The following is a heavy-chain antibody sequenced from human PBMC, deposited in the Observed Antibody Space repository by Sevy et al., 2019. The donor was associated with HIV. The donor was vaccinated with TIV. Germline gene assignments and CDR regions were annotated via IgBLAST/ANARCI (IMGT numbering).Heavy chain of an antibody. V-gene: IGHV3-7*01. CDR2: IKPDGSDK. D-gene: IGHD1-26*01. CDR3: AQETFGRFDS. Sequence: GGSLRLSCAASGFSFSAYWMNWVRQAPGKGLEWVANIKPDGSDKDYDDSAEGRFTISRDNAKNSLYLQMNSLRVEYTAMYYCAQETFGRFDSWGQGTLVTVSS. J-gene: IGHJ4*02. CDR1: GFSFSAYW.